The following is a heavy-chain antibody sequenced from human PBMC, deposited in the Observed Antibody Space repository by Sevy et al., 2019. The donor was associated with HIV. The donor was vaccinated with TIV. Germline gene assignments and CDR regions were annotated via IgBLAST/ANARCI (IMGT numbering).Heavy chain of an antibody. D-gene: IGHD5-12*01. V-gene: IGHV3-21*01. CDR1: GFTFSSYS. Sequence: GGSLRLSCAASGFTFSSYSMNWVRQAPGKGLEWVSSISSSSSYIYYADSEKGRFTISRDNAKNSLYLQMNSLRAEDTAVYYCARGATNRPPYYFDYWGQGTLVTVSS. CDR3: ARGATNRPPYYFDY. CDR2: ISSSSSYI. J-gene: IGHJ4*02.